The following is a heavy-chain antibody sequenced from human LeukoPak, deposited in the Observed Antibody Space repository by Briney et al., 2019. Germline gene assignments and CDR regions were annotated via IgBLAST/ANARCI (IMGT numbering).Heavy chain of an antibody. CDR3: AKDISGSWSIDY. D-gene: IGHD6-13*01. Sequence: PGGSLRLSCAASGFTFTSYGIHWVRQAPGKGLEWVAFIRYDGSNKYYADSVKGRFTISRDNSKNTLYLQMNSLRAEDTAVYYCAKDISGSWSIDYWGQGTLVTVSS. CDR2: IRYDGSNK. V-gene: IGHV3-30*02. J-gene: IGHJ4*02. CDR1: GFTFTSYG.